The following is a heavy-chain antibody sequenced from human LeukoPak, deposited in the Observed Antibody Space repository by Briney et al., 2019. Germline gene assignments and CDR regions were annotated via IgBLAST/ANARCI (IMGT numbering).Heavy chain of an antibody. CDR3: ARYRDCSGGSCYSFDY. CDR1: GESISGFY. J-gene: IGHJ4*02. Sequence: PSETLSLTCTVSGESISGFYWTWIRQPPGKGLEWIGEIYHSGSTNYNPSLKSRVTISVDKSKNQFSLKLSSVTAADTAVYYCARYRDCSGGSCYSFDYWGQGTLVTVSS. V-gene: IGHV4-34*01. D-gene: IGHD2-15*01. CDR2: IYHSGST.